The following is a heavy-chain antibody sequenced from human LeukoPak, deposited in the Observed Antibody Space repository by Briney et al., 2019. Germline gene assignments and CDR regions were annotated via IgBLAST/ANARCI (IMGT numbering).Heavy chain of an antibody. J-gene: IGHJ4*02. CDR1: GGSISSYF. CDR2: VYYSGST. Sequence: SETLSLTCTVSGGSISSYFWSWIRQPPGKGLEWIGYVYYSGSTNYNPSLKSRVTISVDTSKKQFSLKLSSATAADTAIYYCSRESGPFCPFGYWGQGTLVTVPS. V-gene: IGHV4-59*12. CDR3: SRESGPFCPFGY. D-gene: IGHD1-26*01.